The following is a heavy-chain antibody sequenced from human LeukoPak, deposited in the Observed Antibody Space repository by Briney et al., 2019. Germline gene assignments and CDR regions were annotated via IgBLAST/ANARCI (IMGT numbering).Heavy chain of an antibody. V-gene: IGHV4-59*01. CDR3: ARAHTSSRYMDY. D-gene: IGHD6-13*01. CDR1: GGSISSYY. Sequence: PSETLSLTCIVSGGSISSYYWTWIRQPPRKGLGWIGYIYSSGSTNYNPSLKRQLTISLDTSKNQLSLNPNSVTAADTAVYYCARAHTSSRYMDYWGQGTLVSVS. J-gene: IGHJ4*02. CDR2: IYSSGST.